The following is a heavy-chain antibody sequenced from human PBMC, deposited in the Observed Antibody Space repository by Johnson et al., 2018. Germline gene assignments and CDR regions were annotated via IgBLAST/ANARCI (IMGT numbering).Heavy chain of an antibody. Sequence: QVQLVESGAEVKKPGASVKVSCKASGYTFTTYAMHWVRQAPGQRLEWMGWLTAGNGNTKYSQKFQGRVTITRDTSASTAYMELSSLTSEDTAVYYCARGPTYGYGTRDYWCQGTLVTVSS. J-gene: IGHJ4*02. V-gene: IGHV1-3*01. CDR1: GYTFTTYA. D-gene: IGHD5-12*01. CDR3: ARGPTYGYGTRDY. CDR2: LTAGNGNT.